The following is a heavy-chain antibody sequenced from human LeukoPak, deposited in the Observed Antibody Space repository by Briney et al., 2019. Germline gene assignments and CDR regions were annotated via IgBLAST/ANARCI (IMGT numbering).Heavy chain of an antibody. CDR2: MNPNSGNT. CDR3: ARGGRGYDPDYYYMDV. CDR1: GYTFTSYD. V-gene: IGHV1-8*01. Sequence: GASVKVSCKASGYTFTSYDIIWVRQATGQGLEWMGWMNPNSGNTGYAQKFQGRVTMTRNTSISTAYMELSSLRSEDTALYYCARGGRGYDPDYYYMDVWGKGTTVTVSS. J-gene: IGHJ6*03. D-gene: IGHD5-12*01.